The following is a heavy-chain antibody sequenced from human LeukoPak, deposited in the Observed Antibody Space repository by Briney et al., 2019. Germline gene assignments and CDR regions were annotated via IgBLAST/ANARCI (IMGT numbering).Heavy chain of an antibody. CDR1: GYTFTSYA. V-gene: IGHV7-4-1*02. CDR2: INTNTGNP. D-gene: IGHD1-1*01. J-gene: IGHJ6*03. CDR3: ARVERLVGYYYMDV. Sequence: ASVKVSCKASGYTFTSYAMNWVRQAPGQGLEWMGWINTNTGNPTYAQGFTGRFVFSLDTSVSTAYLQISSLKAEDTAVYYCARVERLVGYYYMDVWGKGTTVTVSS.